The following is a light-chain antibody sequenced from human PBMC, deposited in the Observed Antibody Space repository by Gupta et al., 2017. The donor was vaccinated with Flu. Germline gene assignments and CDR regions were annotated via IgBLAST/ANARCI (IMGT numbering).Light chain of an antibody. J-gene: IGLJ3*02. CDR2: GNS. Sequence: QSVLTQPPSVSGPPGQTVTISCTGSSSDIGAGNDVHWYLQLPGQAPKLLIYGNSNRPSGVPDRFSGSISGTSASLAITGLQAEDEADYYCQSYDSSLSAWVFGGGTKLTVL. CDR1: SSDIGAGND. V-gene: IGLV1-40*01. CDR3: QSYDSSLSAWV.